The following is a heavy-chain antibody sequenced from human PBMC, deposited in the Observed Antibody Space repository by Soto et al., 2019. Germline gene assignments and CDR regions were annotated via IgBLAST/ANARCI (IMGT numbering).Heavy chain of an antibody. CDR1: GYSFTSYW. Sequence: GDSLKISCKGSGYSFTSYWIGWVRQMPGKGLEWMGIIYPGDSDTRYSPSFQGQVTISADKSISTAYLQWSSLKASDTAMYYCARTRRTSERVVVVARYYGMDVWGQAITVTVSS. D-gene: IGHD2-15*01. J-gene: IGHJ6*02. V-gene: IGHV5-51*01. CDR2: IYPGDSDT. CDR3: ARTRRTSERVVVVARYYGMDV.